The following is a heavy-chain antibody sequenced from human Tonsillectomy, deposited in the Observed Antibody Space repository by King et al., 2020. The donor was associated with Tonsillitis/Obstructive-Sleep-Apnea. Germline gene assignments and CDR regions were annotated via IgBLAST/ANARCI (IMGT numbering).Heavy chain of an antibody. J-gene: IGHJ3*02. Sequence: VQLQQWGAGLLKPSEPLSLTCAVYGGSFSGYYWSWIRQPPGKGLEWIGEINHSGSTNYNPSLKSRVTISVDTSKNQFSLKLSSVTAADTAVYYCARVPIRITIFGVVKLDAFDIWGQGTMVTVSS. CDR3: ARVPIRITIFGVVKLDAFDI. D-gene: IGHD3-3*01. CDR1: GGSFSGYY. V-gene: IGHV4-34*01. CDR2: INHSGST.